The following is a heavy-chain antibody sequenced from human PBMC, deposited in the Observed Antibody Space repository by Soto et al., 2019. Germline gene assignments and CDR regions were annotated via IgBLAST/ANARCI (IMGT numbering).Heavy chain of an antibody. J-gene: IGHJ6*02. V-gene: IGHV3-15*01. CDR3: TTDCSGGSCHFYYYGMDV. CDR2: IKSKTDGGTT. Sequence: GGSLRLSCAASGFTFSNAWMSWVRQAPGKGLEWVGRIKSKTDGGTTDYAAPVKGGFTISRDDSKNTLYLQMNSLKTEDTAVYYCTTDCSGGSCHFYYYGMDVWGQGTTVTAP. CDR1: GFTFSNAW. D-gene: IGHD2-15*01.